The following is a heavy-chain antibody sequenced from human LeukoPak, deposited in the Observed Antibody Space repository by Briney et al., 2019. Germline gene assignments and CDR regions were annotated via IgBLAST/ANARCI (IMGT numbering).Heavy chain of an antibody. CDR3: ASLPKNYDSSGYYNDFDI. CDR2: IIPIFGTA. Sequence: ASVKVSCKASGGTFSSYAISWVRQAPAQGLEWMGRIIPIFGTANYAQKFQGRVTITADKSTSTAYMELSSLRSEDTAVYYCASLPKNYDSSGYYNDFDIWGQGTMVTVSS. J-gene: IGHJ3*02. CDR1: GGTFSSYA. D-gene: IGHD3-22*01. V-gene: IGHV1-69*06.